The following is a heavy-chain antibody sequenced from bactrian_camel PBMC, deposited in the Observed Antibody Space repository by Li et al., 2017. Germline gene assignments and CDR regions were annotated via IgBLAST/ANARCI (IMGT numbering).Heavy chain of an antibody. V-gene: IGHV3S1*01. Sequence: HVQLVESGGGSVQAGGSLRLSCAVSGYAYSSSCMGWFRQAPGKEREGVAVMYTGCETTYYSDSVKGRFTISQDSAKNTLYLQMNNLKPGDTAMYHCAADRWTCSRLVPVVTVGTDLTGQGTQVTVS. CDR2: MYTGCETT. CDR1: GYAYSSSC. J-gene: IGHJ4*01. D-gene: IGHD7*01.